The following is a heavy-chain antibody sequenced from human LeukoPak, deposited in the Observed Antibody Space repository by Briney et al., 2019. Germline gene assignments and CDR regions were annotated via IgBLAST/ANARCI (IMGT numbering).Heavy chain of an antibody. J-gene: IGHJ4*02. Sequence: PGGSLRLSCAASGFTFSSYSMSWVRQAPGKGLERVATIKPDGSEKYYVDSVKGRFTISRDSTKNSLYLQMNSLRVEDTAVYYCARGYEGSFDYWGQGTLVTVSS. CDR1: GFTFSSYS. CDR2: IKPDGSEK. V-gene: IGHV3-7*01. CDR3: ARGYEGSFDY. D-gene: IGHD3-10*01.